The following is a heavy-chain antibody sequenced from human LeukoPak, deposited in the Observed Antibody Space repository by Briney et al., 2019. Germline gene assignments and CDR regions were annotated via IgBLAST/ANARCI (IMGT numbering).Heavy chain of an antibody. V-gene: IGHV3-23*01. D-gene: IGHD3-10*01. CDR1: GFTFSSYA. J-gene: IGHJ5*02. Sequence: GGSLRLSCAASGFTFSSYAMSWVRQAPGKGLEWVSAISGSGGSTYYADSVKGRFTISRDNSKNTLYLQMNSLGAEDTAVYYCAKYTYYYGSGSSHNWFDPWGQGTLVTVSS. CDR3: AKYTYYYGSGSSHNWFDP. CDR2: ISGSGGST.